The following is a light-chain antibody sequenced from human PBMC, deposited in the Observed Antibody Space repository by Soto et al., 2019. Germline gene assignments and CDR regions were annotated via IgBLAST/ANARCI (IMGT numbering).Light chain of an antibody. J-gene: IGKJ1*01. CDR2: DAS. V-gene: IGKV1-33*01. Sequence: DIQMTQSPSSLSASVGDRVTITCQASQDISNYLNWYQQKPGKAPKLLIYDASNLETGVPSRFSGSGSGTDFTFTISSLQPEDMATYYCQQYNSYSFGQGTKWIS. CDR3: QQYNSYS. CDR1: QDISNY.